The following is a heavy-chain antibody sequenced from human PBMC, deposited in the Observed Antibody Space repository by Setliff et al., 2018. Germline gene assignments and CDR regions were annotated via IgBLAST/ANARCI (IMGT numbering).Heavy chain of an antibody. CDR3: GRGFSRIEGWGNWFDP. CDR1: GGSINSGVYY. V-gene: IGHV4-39*01. Sequence: PSETLSLTCTVSGGSINSGVYYWGWIRQPPGKGLEWIGRIYHGGDTYYNASLKSRLTISVDTSKNQFSLKLRSVTAADTAVYYCGRGFSRIEGWGNWFDPWGQGILVTVSS. J-gene: IGHJ5*02. D-gene: IGHD2-15*01. CDR2: IYHGGDT.